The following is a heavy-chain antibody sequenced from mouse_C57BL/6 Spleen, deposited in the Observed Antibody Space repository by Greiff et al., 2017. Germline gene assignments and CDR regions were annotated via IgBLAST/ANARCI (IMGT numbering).Heavy chain of an antibody. Sequence: EVQLQQSGAELVRPGASVKLSCTASGFNIKDDYMHWVKQRPEQGLEWIGWIDPENGDTEYASKFQGKATITADTSSNTAYLQLSSRTSEDTAVYYCTWSYFSNYLCAYWGQGTLVTVSA. CDR1: GFNIKDDY. CDR2: IDPENGDT. CDR3: TWSYFSNYLCAY. J-gene: IGHJ3*01. V-gene: IGHV14-4*01. D-gene: IGHD2-5*01.